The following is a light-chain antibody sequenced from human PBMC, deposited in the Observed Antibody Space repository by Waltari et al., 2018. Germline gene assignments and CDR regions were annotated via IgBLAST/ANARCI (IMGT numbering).Light chain of an antibody. CDR3: SSYTSSSTSYV. CDR2: DVS. CDR1: SSDVGGYNY. V-gene: IGLV2-14*03. J-gene: IGLJ1*01. Sequence: QSALTQPASVSGSPGQSITISCTGTSSDVGGYNYVSCYQQHPGMAPKLMIFDVSNRPSGVSNRFSGSKSGNTASLTISGLQAEDEADYYCSSYTSSSTSYVFGTGTKVTVL.